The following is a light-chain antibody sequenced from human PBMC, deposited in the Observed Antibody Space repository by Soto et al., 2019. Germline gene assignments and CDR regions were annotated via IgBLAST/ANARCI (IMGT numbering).Light chain of an antibody. J-gene: IGLJ2*01. Sequence: SYELTQPPSVSVAPGKTATITCGGNNIGSESVHWYQQRPGQAPVLVISYDSDRPSGIPERFSGSNSGNTATLTISRVEAGDEADYYCQMWDTNVVFGGGTKLTVL. CDR3: QMWDTNVV. CDR1: NIGSES. V-gene: IGLV3-21*04. CDR2: YDS.